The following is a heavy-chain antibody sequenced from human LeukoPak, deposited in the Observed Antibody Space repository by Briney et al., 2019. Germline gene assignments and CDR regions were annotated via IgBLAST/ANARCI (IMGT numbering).Heavy chain of an antibody. D-gene: IGHD6-13*01. J-gene: IGHJ5*02. V-gene: IGHV1-2*02. CDR1: GYAFGDEY. CDR3: ARRVQKLVGTNWFDP. CDR2: INPNSGGT. Sequence: VXVSCKASGYAFGDEYIHWVRQAPGQGLEWMGWINPNSGGTNYPQRFQGRVTMTRDTSITTAYMELNRLRSDDTAVYYCARRVQKLVGTNWFDPWGQGTLVTVSS.